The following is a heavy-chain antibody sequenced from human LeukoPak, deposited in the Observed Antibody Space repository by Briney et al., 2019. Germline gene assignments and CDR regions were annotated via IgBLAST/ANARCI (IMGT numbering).Heavy chain of an antibody. V-gene: IGHV3-15*01. CDR3: TTGGSTAGN. J-gene: IGHJ4*02. Sequence: PGGSLRLSCTASGFTFSSVWMSWVRQAPGKGLQWVGRIRKTADGGTADYAAPVQGRFSISRDDSKKTLYLQMNSLKTEDTAVYYRTTGGSTAGNWGQGTLVTVSS. CDR1: GFTFSSVW. CDR2: IRKTADGGTA.